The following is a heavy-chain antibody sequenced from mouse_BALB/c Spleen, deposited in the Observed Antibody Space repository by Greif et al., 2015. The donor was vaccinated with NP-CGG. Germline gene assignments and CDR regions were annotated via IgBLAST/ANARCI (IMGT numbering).Heavy chain of an antibody. V-gene: IGHV5-17*02. J-gene: IGHJ4*01. CDR1: GFTFSSFG. CDR2: ISSGSSTI. Sequence: EVKLVESGGGLVQPGGSRKLSCAASGFTFSSFGMHWVRQAPEKGLEWVAYISSGSSTIYYADTVKGRFTISRDNPKNTLFLQMTSLRSEDTAMYYCASITTVGAMDYWGQGTSVTVSS. D-gene: IGHD1-1*01. CDR3: ASITTVGAMDY.